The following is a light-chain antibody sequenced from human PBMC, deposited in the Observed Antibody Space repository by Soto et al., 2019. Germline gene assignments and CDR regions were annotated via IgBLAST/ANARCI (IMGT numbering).Light chain of an antibody. Sequence: DIQMTQSPSSLSASVGDRVTITCRASQGISNYLAWYQQKPGKVPKLLIYAASTLQSGVPSRFSGSGSGTDFTLTISSLQPEDVATYYCQKYNSAPRRTFSQGTKVEIK. J-gene: IGKJ1*01. CDR1: QGISNY. V-gene: IGKV1-27*01. CDR2: AAS. CDR3: QKYNSAPRRT.